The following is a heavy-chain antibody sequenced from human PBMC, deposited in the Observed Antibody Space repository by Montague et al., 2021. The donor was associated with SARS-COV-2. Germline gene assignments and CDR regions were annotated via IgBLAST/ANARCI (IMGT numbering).Heavy chain of an antibody. Sequence: SLRLSCAAFGFTLRGYWMTWVRQAPGKGLEWVASIDRDRTEESYVDSVRGRFTISRDNAQNSLFLQINRLRVEDTAVYYCARDRGWQSYDSWGQGTLVIVSS. V-gene: IGHV3-7*01. J-gene: IGHJ4*02. CDR1: GFTLRGYW. CDR3: ARDRGWQSYDS. D-gene: IGHD6-19*01. CDR2: IDRDRTEE.